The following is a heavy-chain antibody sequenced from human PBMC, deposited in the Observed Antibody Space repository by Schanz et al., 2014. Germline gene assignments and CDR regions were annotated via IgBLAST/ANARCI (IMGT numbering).Heavy chain of an antibody. J-gene: IGHJ3*02. Sequence: QVQLVESGGGVVQPGRSLRLSCAASGFTFSSYGMHWVRQAPGKGLEWVAIIWYDGSNKYYADSVKGRFTISRDNSKNTLFLQMSSLRAEDTAVYYCARGGGPEDVFDIWGQGTILTVSS. CDR1: GFTFSSYG. V-gene: IGHV3-33*01. D-gene: IGHD5-12*01. CDR3: ARGGGPEDVFDI. CDR2: IWYDGSNK.